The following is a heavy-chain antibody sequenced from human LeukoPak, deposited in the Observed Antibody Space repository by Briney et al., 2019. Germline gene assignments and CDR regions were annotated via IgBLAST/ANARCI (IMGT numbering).Heavy chain of an antibody. Sequence: GGSLRLSCAASGFTFSSYWMHWVRQAPGKGLVWVSVIYSGGSTYYADSVKGRFTISRDNSKNTLYLQMNSLRAEDTAVYYCARVSGPYYYYYGMDVWGQGTTVTVSS. V-gene: IGHV3-53*01. D-gene: IGHD6-25*01. CDR2: IYSGGST. J-gene: IGHJ6*02. CDR1: GFTFSSYW. CDR3: ARVSGPYYYYYGMDV.